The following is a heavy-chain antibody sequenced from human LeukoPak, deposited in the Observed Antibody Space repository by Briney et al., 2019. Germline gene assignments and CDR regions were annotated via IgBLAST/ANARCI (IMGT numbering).Heavy chain of an antibody. CDR3: TTALSDFWSGYRYFDY. Sequence: PGGSLRLSCAASGFTFSNAWMSWVRQPPGKGLEWVGRIKSKTDGGTTDYAAPVKGRFTISRDDSKNTLYLQMNSLKTEDTAVYYCTTALSDFWSGYRYFDYWGQGTLVTVSS. J-gene: IGHJ4*02. V-gene: IGHV3-15*01. D-gene: IGHD3-3*01. CDR2: IKSKTDGGTT. CDR1: GFTFSNAW.